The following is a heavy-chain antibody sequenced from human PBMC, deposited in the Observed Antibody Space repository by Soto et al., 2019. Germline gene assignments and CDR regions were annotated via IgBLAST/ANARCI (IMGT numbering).Heavy chain of an antibody. CDR1: GGTFSTYA. J-gene: IGHJ4*02. D-gene: IGHD6-19*01. V-gene: IGHV1-69*01. CDR3: ARPKGTYSSGYYYFDF. CDR2: IIPLFGTA. Sequence: QVQLEQSGAEVKQPGSSVRVSCKTSGGTFSTYAINWVRQAPGQGLEWMGAIIPLFGTADYSQKFQGRVTITADESTSTAYMELSSLRSDDTAVYFCARPKGTYSSGYYYFDFWGQGTLVTFSS.